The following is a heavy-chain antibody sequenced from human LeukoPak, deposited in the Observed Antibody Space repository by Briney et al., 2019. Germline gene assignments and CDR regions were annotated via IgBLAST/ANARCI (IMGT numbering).Heavy chain of an antibody. CDR3: ARRGIIAVAGKEFDY. V-gene: IGHV4-39*01. J-gene: IGHJ4*02. Sequence: SETLSLTCTVPGGSISSSSYYWGWIRQPPGKGLEWIGSIYNSGSTYYNPSLRSRVTISVDTSKNQFSLKLSSVTAADTAVYDCARRGIIAVAGKEFDYWGQGTLVTVSS. CDR1: GGSISSSSYY. D-gene: IGHD6-19*01. CDR2: IYNSGST.